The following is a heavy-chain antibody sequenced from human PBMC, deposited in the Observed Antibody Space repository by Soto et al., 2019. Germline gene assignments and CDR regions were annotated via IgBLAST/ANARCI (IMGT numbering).Heavy chain of an antibody. CDR2: INPIVSIS. V-gene: IGHV1-69*02. CDR1: GDTFSFYT. D-gene: IGHD3-10*01. CDR3: AASYGSGYRAFDY. J-gene: IGHJ4*02. Sequence: QVQLVQSGTEVMKPGSSVKVSCKASGDTFSFYTINWARQAPGLGLEWVGRINPIVSISNYAQKFQGRVSMTADKSTSTAYMELRSLRSDDTAMYFCAASYGSGYRAFDYWGQGALVIVSS.